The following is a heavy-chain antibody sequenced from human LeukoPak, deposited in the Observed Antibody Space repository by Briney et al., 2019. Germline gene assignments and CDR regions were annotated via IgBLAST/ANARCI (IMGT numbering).Heavy chain of an antibody. D-gene: IGHD3-9*01. CDR1: GGSIITNNYY. Sequence: SETLSLTRTVTGGSIITNNYYWGWIRQPPGKVLEWIGSLHSSGSTWYTPSLRSRVTISVDTSKNQFSLKLSSVTAADTAVYYCASEDYDILTGYSFDYWGQGTLVTVSS. CDR3: ASEDYDILTGYSFDY. V-gene: IGHV4-39*02. CDR2: LHSSGST. J-gene: IGHJ4*02.